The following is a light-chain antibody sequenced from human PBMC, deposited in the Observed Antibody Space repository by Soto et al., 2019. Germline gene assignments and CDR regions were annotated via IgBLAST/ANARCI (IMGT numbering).Light chain of an antibody. J-gene: IGKJ5*01. Sequence: EIVLTQSPGTLSLSPGERATLSCRASQTVSSNYLAWYQKKPGQAPRLLIYGASSRATGIPDRFSGSGSGTDFTLTISRLEPEDFAVYYCQQYYNWPRTFGQGTRLE. CDR2: GAS. CDR3: QQYYNWPRT. V-gene: IGKV3-20*01. CDR1: QTVSSNY.